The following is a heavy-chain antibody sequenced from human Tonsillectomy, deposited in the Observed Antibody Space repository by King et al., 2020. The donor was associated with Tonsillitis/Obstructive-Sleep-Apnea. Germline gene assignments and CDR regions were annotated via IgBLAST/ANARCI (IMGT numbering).Heavy chain of an antibody. V-gene: IGHV1-69*01. CDR2: IIPIFGTV. CDR3: ARGDFWSGYYTVYYYMDV. CDR1: GGTFSSYA. J-gene: IGHJ6*03. D-gene: IGHD3-3*01. Sequence: QLVQSGAEVKKPGSSVKVSCKASGGTFSSYAITWVRQAPGQGLEWRGGIIPIFGTVNYAQKFQGRVTITADESTNTAYMELSSLRSEDTAVYYCARGDFWSGYYTVYYYMDVWGKGTTVTVSS.